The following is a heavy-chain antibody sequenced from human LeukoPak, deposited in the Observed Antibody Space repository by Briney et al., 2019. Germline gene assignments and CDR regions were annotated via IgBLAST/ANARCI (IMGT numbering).Heavy chain of an antibody. CDR3: ARQSAGKVNDI. D-gene: IGHD6-19*01. J-gene: IGHJ3*02. CDR2: IYYSGST. V-gene: IGHV4-59*08. Sequence: SETLSLTCTVSGGSISSYYWSWIRQPPGKGLEWIGYIYYSGSTNYNPSLKSRVTISVDTSKNQFSLKLSSVAAADTAVYYCARQSAGKVNDIWGQGTMVTVSS. CDR1: GGSISSYY.